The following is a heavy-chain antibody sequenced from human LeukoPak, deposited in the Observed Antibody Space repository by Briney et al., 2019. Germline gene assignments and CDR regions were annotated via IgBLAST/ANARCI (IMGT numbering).Heavy chain of an antibody. CDR2: IYYSGNT. CDR3: ARQSALTHSHFDY. J-gene: IGHJ4*02. Sequence: ASETLSLTCIVSGGSISTSAYYWGWIRQPPGEGLQWIGSIYYSGNTYYNSSLKSRVTISVDTSTSQFSLRLSSVTAADTAVYYCARQSALTHSHFDYWGQGTLVTVSS. V-gene: IGHV4-39*01. CDR1: GGSISTSAYY.